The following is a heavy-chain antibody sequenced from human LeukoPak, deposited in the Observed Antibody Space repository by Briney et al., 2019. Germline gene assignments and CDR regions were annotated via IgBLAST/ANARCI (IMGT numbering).Heavy chain of an antibody. D-gene: IGHD3-9*01. CDR1: GYTFTSYD. CDR2: MNPNIGKT. J-gene: IGHJ6*02. V-gene: IGHV1-8*01. CDR3: ARGSPLYYDILTGYYPFYYYGVDV. Sequence: ASVKVSCKASGYTFTSYDINWVRQAPGQGLEWMGWMNPNIGKTGYAQKFQGRVTMTRNTSISTAYMELSSLRSEDTAVYYCARGSPLYYDILTGYYPFYYYGVDVWGQGTTVTVSS.